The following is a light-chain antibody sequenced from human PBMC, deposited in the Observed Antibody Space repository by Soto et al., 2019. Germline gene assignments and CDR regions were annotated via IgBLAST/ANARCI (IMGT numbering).Light chain of an antibody. Sequence: EIVLTQSPGTLSLSPGERATLSCRASQSVSSSYLAWYQQKPGQAPRLLIYGASSRATGIPDRFSGSGSGTDFTLTISRLEPKDFAVYYCQQYGSPPPTFGQGTKVEIK. J-gene: IGKJ1*01. CDR2: GAS. V-gene: IGKV3-20*01. CDR3: QQYGSPPPT. CDR1: QSVSSSY.